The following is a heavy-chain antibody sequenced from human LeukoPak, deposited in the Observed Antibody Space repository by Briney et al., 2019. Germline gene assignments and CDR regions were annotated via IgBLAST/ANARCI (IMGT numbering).Heavy chain of an antibody. CDR2: ISSSSSTI. CDR1: GFTFSSYS. J-gene: IGHJ3*02. CDR3: AREGYGSGTYYRAAFDI. V-gene: IGHV3-48*04. Sequence: PGGSLRLSCAASGFTFSSYSMNWVRQAPGKGLEWVSFISSSSSTIYYPDSVKGRFTISRDNAKNSLYLQMNSLRAEDTAVYYCAREGYGSGTYYRAAFDIWGQGTMVTVSS. D-gene: IGHD3-10*01.